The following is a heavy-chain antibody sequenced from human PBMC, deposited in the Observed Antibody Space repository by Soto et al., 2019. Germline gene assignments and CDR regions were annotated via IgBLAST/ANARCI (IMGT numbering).Heavy chain of an antibody. J-gene: IGHJ4*02. CDR3: ARVANGWIFDY. CDR2: ISTGRTIM. V-gene: IGHV3-48*02. CDR1: GFTFRSYS. Sequence: GGSLRLSCAVSGFTFRSYSMNWVRQAPGKGLEWVSYISTGRTIMYYADSVKGRFTISRDNARNSVYLQMNSLRDEDTGVYYCARVANGWIFDYWGLGTLVTVSS. D-gene: IGHD6-19*01.